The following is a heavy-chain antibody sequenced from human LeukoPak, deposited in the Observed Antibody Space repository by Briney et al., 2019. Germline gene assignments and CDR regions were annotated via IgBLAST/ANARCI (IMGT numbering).Heavy chain of an antibody. V-gene: IGHV1-69*13. CDR1: GGTLSSYA. Sequence: ASVKVSCKASGGTLSSYAISWVRQAPGQGLEWVGGIIPIFGTANYAQKFQGRVTITADESTSTAYMELSSLRSEDTAVYYCAREAISYCGGDCYSGWFDPWGQGTLVTVSS. CDR2: IIPIFGTA. J-gene: IGHJ5*02. CDR3: AREAISYCGGDCYSGWFDP. D-gene: IGHD2-21*02.